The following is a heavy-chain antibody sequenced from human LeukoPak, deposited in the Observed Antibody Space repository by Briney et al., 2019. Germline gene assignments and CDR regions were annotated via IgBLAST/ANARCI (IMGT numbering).Heavy chain of an antibody. D-gene: IGHD3-22*01. V-gene: IGHV3-23*01. J-gene: IGHJ4*02. CDR3: ARGRYYDNSVYYYFEY. CDR2: ISGSGGST. CDR1: GFTFSSYA. Sequence: GGSLRLSCAASGFTFSSYAMSWVRQAPGMGLAWVSAISGSGGSTYYADSVKGRFTISRETSKNTLYLQMNSLRAEDTVVYYCARGRYYDNSVYYYFEYWGQGTLVTVSS.